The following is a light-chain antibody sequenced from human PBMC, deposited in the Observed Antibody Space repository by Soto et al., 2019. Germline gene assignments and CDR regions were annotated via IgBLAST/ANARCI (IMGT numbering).Light chain of an antibody. CDR3: QQYPDGHLT. V-gene: IGKV3-20*01. Sequence: DIVLTQSPGTLSLSPGERAYLSCRTSQSIGPTSLAWYQQKPDQPPRLLIYHTFRRATGNPDMFTGSRSGTAFPLIIDRLEPEDVAVYYCQQYPDGHLTFGGGTKVEIK. CDR1: QSIGPTS. CDR2: HTF. J-gene: IGKJ4*01.